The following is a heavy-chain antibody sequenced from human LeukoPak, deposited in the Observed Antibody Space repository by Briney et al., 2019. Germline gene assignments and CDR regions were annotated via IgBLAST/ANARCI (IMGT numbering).Heavy chain of an antibody. CDR3: ARGHPELLPPHRRGYFDY. V-gene: IGHV3-33*01. Sequence: HPGRSLRLSCAASGFTFSSYGMHWVRQAPGKGLEWVAVIWYDGSNKYYADSVKGRFTISRDNSKNTLYLQMNSLRAEDTAVYYCARGHPELLPPHRRGYFDYWGQGTLVTVSS. CDR2: IWYDGSNK. CDR1: GFTFSSYG. J-gene: IGHJ4*02. D-gene: IGHD1-26*01.